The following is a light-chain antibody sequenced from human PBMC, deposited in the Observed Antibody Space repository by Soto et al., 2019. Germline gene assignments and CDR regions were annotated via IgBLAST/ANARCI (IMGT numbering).Light chain of an antibody. V-gene: IGLV1-44*01. J-gene: IGLJ1*01. CDR3: AAWDERLDVYV. Sequence: QSVLTQPPSASGAPGQIVAISCSGSSSNIGSNTVTWYQQLPGTAPKLLIYSTSQRSSGVPGRFSGSKSGASASLSISGIHSADEADYYCAAWDERLDVYVFGTGTKVTV. CDR1: SSNIGSNT. CDR2: STS.